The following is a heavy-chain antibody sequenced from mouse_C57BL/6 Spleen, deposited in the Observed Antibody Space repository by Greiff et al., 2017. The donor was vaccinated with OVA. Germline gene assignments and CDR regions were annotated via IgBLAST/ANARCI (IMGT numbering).Heavy chain of an antibody. CDR1: GYTFTSYW. D-gene: IGHD3-1*01. CDR2: IDPSDSET. CDR3: ARSGGNWYFDV. Sequence: VQLQQPGAELVRPGSSVKLSCKASGYTFTSYWMHWVKQRPIQGLEWIGNIDPSDSETHYNQKFKDKATLTVDKSSSTAYMQLSSLTSEDSAVYYCARSGGNWYFDVWGTGTTVTVSS. J-gene: IGHJ1*03. V-gene: IGHV1-52*01.